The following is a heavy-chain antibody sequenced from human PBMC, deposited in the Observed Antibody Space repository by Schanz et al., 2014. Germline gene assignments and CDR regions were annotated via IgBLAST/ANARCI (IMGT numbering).Heavy chain of an antibody. CDR2: IKQDGSAK. J-gene: IGHJ4*02. CDR3: ARVLGGDEGLDQ. Sequence: EVQLVESGGDLVQPGGSLRLSCVGSGFTFTNYWMTWVRQAPGKGLEWVANIKQDGSAKNYVDSVKGRFTISRDNPKNSLCLQMNSLRAEDTALYYCARVLGGDEGLDQWGQGTLVTVSS. D-gene: IGHD4-17*01. CDR1: GFTFTNYW. V-gene: IGHV3-7*01.